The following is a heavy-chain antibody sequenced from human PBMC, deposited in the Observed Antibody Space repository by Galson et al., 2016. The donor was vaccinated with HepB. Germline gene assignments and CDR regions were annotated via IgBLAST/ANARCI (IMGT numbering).Heavy chain of an antibody. V-gene: IGHV3-48*02. CDR3: ARDRGSGLFHYYGMDV. Sequence: SLRLSCAASGFSFSSYSMNWVRQAPRKGLEWVSYITSSSSTIYYADSVKGRFTISRDNAKNSLFLQMNSLRDEDTAVYYCARDRGSGLFHYYGMDVWGRGTTVTVSS. D-gene: IGHD6-19*01. CDR1: GFSFSSYS. J-gene: IGHJ6*02. CDR2: ITSSSSTI.